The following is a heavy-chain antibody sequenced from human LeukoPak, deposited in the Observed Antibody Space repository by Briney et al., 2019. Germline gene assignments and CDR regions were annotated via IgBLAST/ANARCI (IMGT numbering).Heavy chain of an antibody. V-gene: IGHV4-34*01. CDR2: INHSGST. D-gene: IGHD2-21*02. CDR3: ARDEVVVTGTLISNWFDP. Sequence: LETLSLTCAVYGGSFSAYYWTWIRQPPGKGLEWIGEINHSGSTNYNPSLKSRVTISVDTSRKQFSLKLKSVTAADTAVYYCARDEVVVTGTLISNWFDPWGQGTLVTVSS. CDR1: GGSFSAYY. J-gene: IGHJ5*02.